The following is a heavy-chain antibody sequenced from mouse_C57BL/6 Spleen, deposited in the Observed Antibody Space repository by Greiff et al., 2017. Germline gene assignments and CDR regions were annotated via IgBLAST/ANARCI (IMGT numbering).Heavy chain of an antibody. D-gene: IGHD2-3*01. CDR2: ISSGGDYI. Sequence: EVKLMESGEGLVKPGGSLKLSCAASGFTFSSYAMSWVRQTPEKRLEWVAYISSGGDYIYYADTVKGRFTISRDNARNTLYLQMSSLKSEDTAMYYCTRDYDGYFAYWGQGTLVTVSA. CDR1: GFTFSSYA. V-gene: IGHV5-9-1*02. CDR3: TRDYDGYFAY. J-gene: IGHJ3*01.